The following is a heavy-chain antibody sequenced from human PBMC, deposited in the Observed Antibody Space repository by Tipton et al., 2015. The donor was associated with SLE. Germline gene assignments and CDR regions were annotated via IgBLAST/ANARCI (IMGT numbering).Heavy chain of an antibody. V-gene: IGHV3-7*01. D-gene: IGHD1-26*01. J-gene: IGHJ4*02. CDR3: TRMNLSVGATSFDY. CDR1: GFTFNRYW. CDR2: IKHDGSEK. Sequence: SLRLSCAASGFTFNRYWMSWVRQAPGKGLEWVANIKHDGSEKYYVESVRGRFTISRENAKNSLYLQMNSLRVEDTAVYYCTRMNLSVGATSFDYWGQGNLVTVSS.